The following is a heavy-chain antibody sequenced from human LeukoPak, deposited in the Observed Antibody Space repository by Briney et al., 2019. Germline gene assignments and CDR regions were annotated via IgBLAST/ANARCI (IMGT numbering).Heavy chain of an antibody. CDR1: GGSFSGYY. Sequence: SETLSLTCAVYGGSFSGYYWSWIRQPPGKGLEWIGEINHSGSTNYNPSLKSRATISVDTSKNQFSLKLSSATAADTAVYYCARGAVDFWSGSTTPDDAFDIWGQGTMVTVSS. CDR2: INHSGST. D-gene: IGHD3-3*01. CDR3: ARGAVDFWSGSTTPDDAFDI. V-gene: IGHV4-34*01. J-gene: IGHJ3*02.